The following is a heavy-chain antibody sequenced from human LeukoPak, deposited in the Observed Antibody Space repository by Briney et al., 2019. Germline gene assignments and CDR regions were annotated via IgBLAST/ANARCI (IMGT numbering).Heavy chain of an antibody. J-gene: IGHJ4*02. CDR1: GFTCSSYS. D-gene: IGHD2-8*01. V-gene: IGHV3-48*01. CDR2: ISSSSSTI. Sequence: PGGSLRLSCAASGFTCSSYSMNWVRQAPGKGLEWVSYISSSSSTIYYADSVKGRFTISRDNAKNSLYLQMNSLRAEDTAVYYCARGCTNGVCYNDYWGQGTLVTVSS. CDR3: ARGCTNGVCYNDY.